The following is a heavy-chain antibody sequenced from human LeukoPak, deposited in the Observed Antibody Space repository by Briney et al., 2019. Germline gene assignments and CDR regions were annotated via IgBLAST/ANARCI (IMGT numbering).Heavy chain of an antibody. J-gene: IGHJ4*02. V-gene: IGHV3-30-3*01. Sequence: GGSLRLSCAASGFTFSTYAMHWVRQAPGKGLEWVAVISYDGSNKYYADSVKGRFTISRDNSKNTLYLQMNSLRAEDTAVYYCGRGRSPWYPDYWGQGTLVTVSS. D-gene: IGHD6-13*01. CDR2: ISYDGSNK. CDR3: GRGRSPWYPDY. CDR1: GFTFSTYA.